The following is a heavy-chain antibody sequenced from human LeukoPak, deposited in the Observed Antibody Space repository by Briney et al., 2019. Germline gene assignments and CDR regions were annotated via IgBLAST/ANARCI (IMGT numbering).Heavy chain of an antibody. CDR2: ISSSSSYI. J-gene: IGHJ4*02. V-gene: IGHV3-21*01. CDR1: GFTFSSYS. CDR3: ARDSGYSGYDGGLFDY. Sequence: GGSLRLSCAASGFTFSSYSMNWVRQAPGKGLEWVSSISSSSSYIYYAASVKGRFTISRDNAKNSLYLQMNNPRAEDTAVYYCARDSGYSGYDGGLFDYWGQGTLVTVSS. D-gene: IGHD5-12*01.